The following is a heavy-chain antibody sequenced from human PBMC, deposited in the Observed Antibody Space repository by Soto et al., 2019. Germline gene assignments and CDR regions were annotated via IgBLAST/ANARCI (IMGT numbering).Heavy chain of an antibody. CDR1: GYTFTSYV. Sequence: QVQLVQSGAEVKKPGASVKVSCKASGYTFTSYVMHWVRQAPGQRLEWMGWINAGNGNTKYSQKFQGRVTITRDTSESTAYMELSSLRSEDTAVYYCARDLVPIYSSGWYGNFDYWGQGTLVTVSS. D-gene: IGHD6-19*01. J-gene: IGHJ4*02. CDR2: INAGNGNT. CDR3: ARDLVPIYSSGWYGNFDY. V-gene: IGHV1-3*01.